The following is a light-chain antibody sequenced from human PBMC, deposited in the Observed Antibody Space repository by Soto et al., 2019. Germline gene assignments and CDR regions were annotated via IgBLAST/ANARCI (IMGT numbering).Light chain of an antibody. Sequence: DIQMTQSPSTLSASVGYIVTITWRASQSISSWLAWYQKKPGKAPKLLIYDASSLESGVPSRLRGSGYGTEFTITISSMQNDDFETYYCQQYNSYSRTFGQGTQVDIK. CDR3: QQYNSYSRT. CDR1: QSISSW. J-gene: IGKJ1*01. V-gene: IGKV1-5*01. CDR2: DAS.